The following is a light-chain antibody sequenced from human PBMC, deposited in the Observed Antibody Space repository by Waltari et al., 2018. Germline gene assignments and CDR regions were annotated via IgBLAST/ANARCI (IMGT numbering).Light chain of an antibody. Sequence: ERVMTQSPATLSVSPGERATLSCRASQSVSSNLAWYQQKPGQAPRLLIYGASTRATGFPAGFSGSGSGTDFTRTISSLQSEDFAVYYCQQYDNGPRAFGQGTKVEI. CDR2: GAS. CDR3: QQYDNGPRA. V-gene: IGKV3-15*01. J-gene: IGKJ1*01. CDR1: QSVSSN.